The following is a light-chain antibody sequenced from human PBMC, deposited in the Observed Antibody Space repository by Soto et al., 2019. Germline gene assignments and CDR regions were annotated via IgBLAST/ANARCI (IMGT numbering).Light chain of an antibody. CDR3: QSYDSSLSGSEV. Sequence: QSVLTPPPSVSGAPGQRVTISCTGSSSNIGAGHDVHWYQQLPGTAPKLLIYGNGNRPSGVPDRFSGSKSGTSASLAITGLQAEDEADYYCQSYDSSLSGSEVFGTGTKVTVL. CDR1: SSNIGAGHD. CDR2: GNG. V-gene: IGLV1-40*01. J-gene: IGLJ1*01.